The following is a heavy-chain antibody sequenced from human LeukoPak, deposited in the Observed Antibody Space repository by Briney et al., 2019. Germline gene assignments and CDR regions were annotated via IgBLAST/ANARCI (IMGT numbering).Heavy chain of an antibody. CDR1: GYTFTGYY. J-gene: IGHJ3*02. CDR2: INPNSGGT. Sequence: ASVKVSCKASGYTFTGYYMHWVRQAPGQGLEWMGWINPNSGGTNYAQKFQGRVTMTRDTSISTAYMELSRLRSDDTAVYYCASHIVVVTAAAFDIWGQGAMVTVSS. CDR3: ASHIVVVTAAAFDI. D-gene: IGHD2-21*02. V-gene: IGHV1-2*02.